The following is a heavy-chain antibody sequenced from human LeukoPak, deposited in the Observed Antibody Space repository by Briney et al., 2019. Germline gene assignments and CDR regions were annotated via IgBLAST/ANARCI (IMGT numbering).Heavy chain of an antibody. CDR2: IYSGGST. CDR3: AKDAAGPEY. CDR1: GFTVGSNY. D-gene: IGHD6-13*01. Sequence: PGGSLRLSCAASGFTVGSNYMSWVRQAPGKGLEWVSVIYSGGSTYYADSVKGRFTISRDNSKNTLYLQMNNLRVDDTAVYYCAKDAAGPEYWGQGTLVTVST. V-gene: IGHV3-66*01. J-gene: IGHJ4*02.